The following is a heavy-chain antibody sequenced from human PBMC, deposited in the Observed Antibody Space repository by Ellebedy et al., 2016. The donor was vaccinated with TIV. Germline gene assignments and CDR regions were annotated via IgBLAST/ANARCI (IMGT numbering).Heavy chain of an antibody. Sequence: GESLKISCAASGFTVSSNYMSWVRQAPGKGLEWVSYISSSSSTIYYADSVKGRFTISRDNAKNSLYLQMNSLRDEDTAVYYCAKEEAYYYDSSGYYYPSAFDIWGQGTMVTVSS. CDR1: GFTVSSNY. CDR2: ISSSSSTI. CDR3: AKEEAYYYDSSGYYYPSAFDI. J-gene: IGHJ3*02. D-gene: IGHD3-22*01. V-gene: IGHV3-48*02.